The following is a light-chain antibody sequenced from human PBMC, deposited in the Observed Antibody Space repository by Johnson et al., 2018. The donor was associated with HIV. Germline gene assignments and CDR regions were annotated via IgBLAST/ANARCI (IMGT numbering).Light chain of an antibody. CDR3: GTWDSSLSACV. J-gene: IGLJ1*01. CDR1: SSNIGNNY. Sequence: QSVLTQPPSVSAAPGQKVTISCSGSSSNIGNNYVSWYQQLPGTAPKLLIYDNNKRPSGIPGRFSGSKSGTSATLGITGLQTGDEADYYCGTWDSSLSACVFGTGTKVTIL. CDR2: DNN. V-gene: IGLV1-51*01.